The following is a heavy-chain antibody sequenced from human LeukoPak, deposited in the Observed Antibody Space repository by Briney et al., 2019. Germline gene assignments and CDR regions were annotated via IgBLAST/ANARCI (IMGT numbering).Heavy chain of an antibody. CDR1: GFTFTSIA. D-gene: IGHD1-1*01. V-gene: IGHV3-23*01. Sequence: GGSLRLSCAASGFTFTSIAMTWVRQAPGKGLEWVSTIRGTGDSTHYADSVKGRFIISRDKSKNMLYLQMNGLRAEDTAIYYCAKGQELDDGVIDSWGQGTLVTVSS. CDR3: AKGQELDDGVIDS. J-gene: IGHJ4*02. CDR2: IRGTGDST.